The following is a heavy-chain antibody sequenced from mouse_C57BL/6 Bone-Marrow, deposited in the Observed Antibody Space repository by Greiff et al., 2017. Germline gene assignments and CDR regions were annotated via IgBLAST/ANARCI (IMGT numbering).Heavy chain of an antibody. CDR2: IHPTSGST. D-gene: IGHD1-1*01. CDR1: GYTFTSYW. CDR3: ARGDYYGSPWFAY. J-gene: IGHJ3*01. V-gene: IGHV1-64*01. Sequence: QVQLQQPGAELVKPGASVKLSCKASGYTFTSYWMHWVKQRPGQGLEWIGMIHPTSGSTNYNEKFKSKATLTVDKSSSTAYMQLSSLTSEDSAVYYCARGDYYGSPWFAYWGQGTLVTVSA.